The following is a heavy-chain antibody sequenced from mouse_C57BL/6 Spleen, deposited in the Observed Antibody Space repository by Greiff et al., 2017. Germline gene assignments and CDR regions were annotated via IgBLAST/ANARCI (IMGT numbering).Heavy chain of an antibody. Sequence: EVTVVESGGGLVQPGASLRLSCAASGFTFTDYYMRWVRQPPGKAPEWLALISNKANGYTTDYPAPVKGRFTISRDNSQNILYLQMNTLRAEDSATYYCVKEDYSNYPWYFDVWGTGTTVTGSS. CDR2: ISNKANGYTT. CDR1: GFTFTDYY. J-gene: IGHJ1*03. CDR3: VKEDYSNYPWYFDV. D-gene: IGHD2-5*01. V-gene: IGHV7-4*01.